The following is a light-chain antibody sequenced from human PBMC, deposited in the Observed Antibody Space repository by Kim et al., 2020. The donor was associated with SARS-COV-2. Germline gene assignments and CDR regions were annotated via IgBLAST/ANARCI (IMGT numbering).Light chain of an antibody. CDR2: EVN. CDR3: SSYAASNNLV. V-gene: IGLV2-8*01. CDR1: NSDVGGYNY. Sequence: GHSVTIPCTGTNSDVGGYNYVSWYQQHPDKAPKLMIYEVNRRPSGVPDRFSGSKSGNTASLIVSGLQAEDEAHYYCSSYAASNNLVFGGGTQLTVL. J-gene: IGLJ3*02.